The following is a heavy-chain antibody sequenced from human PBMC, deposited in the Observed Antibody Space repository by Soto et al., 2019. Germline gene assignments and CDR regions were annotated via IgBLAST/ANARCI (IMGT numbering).Heavy chain of an antibody. Sequence: PSETLSLTCTVFGRSIGSHYWSWIRQPPGEGLEWIGRASYSGSPSYNPSLKSRVTISIDTSRNQFSLKLTSVTAADTAVYYCARQWGGDYWGQGTLVTVS. CDR2: ASYSGSP. CDR1: GRSIGSHY. J-gene: IGHJ4*02. CDR3: ARQWGGDY. V-gene: IGHV4-59*08. D-gene: IGHD3-16*01.